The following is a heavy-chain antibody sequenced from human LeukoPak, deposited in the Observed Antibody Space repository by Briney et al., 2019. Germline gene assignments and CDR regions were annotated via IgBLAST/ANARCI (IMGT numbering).Heavy chain of an antibody. CDR1: GRSISRGSY. CDR3: ARDRSGYGDFDS. D-gene: IGHD5-12*01. J-gene: IGHJ4*02. Sequence: SETLSLTCDISGRSISRGSYWGWIRRPPGKGLEWIGNIDHAGSPNNNPSLRSRVTISVDTANNQCSLKLSTVTAPDTAVYYCARDRSGYGDFDSWGQGTLVTVSS. CDR2: IDHAGSP. V-gene: IGHV4-38-2*02.